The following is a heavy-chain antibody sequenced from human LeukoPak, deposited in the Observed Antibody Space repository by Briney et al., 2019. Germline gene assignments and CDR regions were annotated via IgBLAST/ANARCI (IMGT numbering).Heavy chain of an antibody. V-gene: IGHV6-1*01. J-gene: IGHJ5*02. CDR2: PVYRSKWYY. D-gene: IGHD2-21*01. CDR3: ARSTALVGDDWVDP. CDR1: GDSVSSNSAA. Sequence: SHTLSLTCAISGDSVSSNSAAWNWMRQSPSRGLEWLGRPVYRSKWYYDYAVSVQSRITIHADTSKNQFSLHLNAATPEDTAVYYCARSTALVGDDWVDPWGQGTLVTVSS.